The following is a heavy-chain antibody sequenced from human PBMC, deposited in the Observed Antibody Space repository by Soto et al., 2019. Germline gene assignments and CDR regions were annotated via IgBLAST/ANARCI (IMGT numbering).Heavy chain of an antibody. J-gene: IGHJ6*02. CDR3: ARGRNGMDV. CDR2: MNPNSGNT. CDR1: GDTFTNYD. V-gene: IGHV1-8*01. Sequence: QVQLVQSGAEVKKPGASVKVSCKASGDTFTNYDIEWVRQATGQGLEWMGWMNPNSGNTGYAQKFQGRVTMTSNTSISTAYMELSRLRSEDKPVYYCARGRNGMDVWGQGTTVTVSS.